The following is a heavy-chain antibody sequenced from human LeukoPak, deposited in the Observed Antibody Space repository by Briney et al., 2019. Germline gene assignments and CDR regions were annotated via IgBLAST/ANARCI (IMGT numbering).Heavy chain of an antibody. D-gene: IGHD3-16*01. V-gene: IGHV3-21*01. CDR3: ARGARYYFDY. Sequence: GGSLRLSCAASGFSFSSYSMNWVRQAPGKGLEWVSSISFSSSYIYYADSVKGRFTISRDNAKNSLYLQMNSLRVEDTAVYYCARGARYYFDYWGQGTLVTVSS. CDR1: GFSFSSYS. J-gene: IGHJ4*02. CDR2: ISFSSSYI.